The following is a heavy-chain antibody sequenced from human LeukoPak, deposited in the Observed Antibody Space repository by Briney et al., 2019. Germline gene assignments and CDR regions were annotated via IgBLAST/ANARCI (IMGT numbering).Heavy chain of an antibody. D-gene: IGHD4-17*01. CDR2: IYPGDSDT. V-gene: IGHV5-51*01. CDR1: GYRFSSYW. CDR3: ARTYGDSLRDD. Sequence: GGSLNISCKGSGYRFSSYWIGWVGQMPGKGLEWMEIIYPGDSDTRYSPSFQGQVTISADKSISTAYLQWSSLKASDTAIYYCARTYGDSLRDDWGQGTLVTVSS. J-gene: IGHJ4*02.